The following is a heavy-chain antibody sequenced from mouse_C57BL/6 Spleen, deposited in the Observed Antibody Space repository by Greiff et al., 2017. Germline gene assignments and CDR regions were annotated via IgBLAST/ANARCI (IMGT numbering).Heavy chain of an antibody. J-gene: IGHJ4*01. D-gene: IGHD3-3*01. CDR2: IYPRSGNT. Sequence: VQLQQSGAELARPGASVKLSCKASGYPFTSYGISWVKQRTGQGLEWIGEIYPRSGNTYYNEKFKGKATLTADKSSSTAYMELRSLTSEDSAVYFCARGLGLYYAMDYWGQGTSVTVSS. CDR3: ARGLGLYYAMDY. CDR1: GYPFTSYG. V-gene: IGHV1-81*01.